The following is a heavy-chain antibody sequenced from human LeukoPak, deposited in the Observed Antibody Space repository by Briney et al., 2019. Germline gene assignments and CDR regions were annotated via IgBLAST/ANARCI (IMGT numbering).Heavy chain of an antibody. J-gene: IGHJ4*02. CDR2: IYYSGST. CDR3: SRDRHCIGSTCYGL. V-gene: IGHV4-59*01. D-gene: IGHD2-2*01. CDR1: GGSISSYY. Sequence: PSETLSLTCTVSGGSISSYYWSWIRQPPGKGLEWIGYIYYSGSTNYNPSLKSRVTISVKTSKNQFSLKLRSVTAADTAVYYCSRDRHCIGSTCYGLWGQGTRVTVSS.